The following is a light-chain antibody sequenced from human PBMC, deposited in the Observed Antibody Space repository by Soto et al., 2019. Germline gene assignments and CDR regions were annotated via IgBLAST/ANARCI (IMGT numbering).Light chain of an antibody. CDR3: PACDDGLNAVV. CDR1: SSNIGSNS. CDR2: SSN. Sequence: QSVLTQPPSASGTPGQRVTISCSGSSSNIGSNSVNWYQQLPGTAPKLLMYSSNQRPSGVPDRFSGSKSGTSASLAISGLHSEDEPHYYCPACDDGLNAVVFGGGTMLTLL. V-gene: IGLV1-44*01. J-gene: IGLJ2*01.